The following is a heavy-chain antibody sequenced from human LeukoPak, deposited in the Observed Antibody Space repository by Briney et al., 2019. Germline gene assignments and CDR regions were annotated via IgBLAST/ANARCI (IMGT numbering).Heavy chain of an antibody. CDR3: ARFSISSPL. CDR2: IYTSGST. D-gene: IGHD6-13*01. Sequence: SETLSLTCTVSGGSISSGSYYWSWIRQPAGKGLEWIGRIYTSGSTNYNPSLKSRVTISVDTSKNQFSLKLSSVTAADTAVYYCARFSISSPLWGQGTLVTVSS. J-gene: IGHJ4*02. V-gene: IGHV4-61*02. CDR1: GGSISSGSYY.